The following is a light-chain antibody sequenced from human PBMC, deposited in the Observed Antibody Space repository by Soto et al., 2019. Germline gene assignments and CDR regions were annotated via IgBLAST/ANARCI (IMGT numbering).Light chain of an antibody. J-gene: IGKJ4*01. CDR3: QQSYGTPPT. Sequence: DIQMTQSPSSLSASVGDRVTITCRASQSISSYLNWYQQKPGKAPKLLIYAASSLQSGVPSRFSGSGSWTHFPPTISRLQPEDFATYYCQQSYGTPPTFGGWTKVEIK. CDR1: QSISSY. V-gene: IGKV1-39*01. CDR2: AAS.